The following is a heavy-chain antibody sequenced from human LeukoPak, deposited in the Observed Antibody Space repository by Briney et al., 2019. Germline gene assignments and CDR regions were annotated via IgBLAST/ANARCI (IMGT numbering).Heavy chain of an antibody. D-gene: IGHD5-24*01. J-gene: IGHJ4*02. V-gene: IGHV3-7*01. CDR1: GFTFSDYY. CDR2: IKQDGSEK. CDR3: ARLHEGERWLQLFYFDY. Sequence: GGSLRLSCAASGFTFSDYYMSWIRQAPGKGLEWVANIKQDGSEKYYVDSVKGRFTISRDNAKNSLYLQMNSLRAEDTAVYYCARLHEGERWLQLFYFDYWGQGTLVTVSS.